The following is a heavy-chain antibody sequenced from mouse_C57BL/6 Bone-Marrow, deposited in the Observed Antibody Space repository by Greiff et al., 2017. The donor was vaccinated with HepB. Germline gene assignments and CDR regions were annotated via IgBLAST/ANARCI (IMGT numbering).Heavy chain of an antibody. Sequence: EVQLVESGGGLVQPGGSMKLSCVASGFTFSNYWMNWVRQSPEKGLEWVAQIRLKSDNYATHYAESVKGRFTISRDDSKSSVYLQMNNLRAEDTGIYYCTVTGSIFDYLGQGTTLTVSS. CDR1: GFTFSNYW. D-gene: IGHD4-1*01. V-gene: IGHV6-3*01. CDR3: TVTGSIFDY. J-gene: IGHJ2*01. CDR2: IRLKSDNYAT.